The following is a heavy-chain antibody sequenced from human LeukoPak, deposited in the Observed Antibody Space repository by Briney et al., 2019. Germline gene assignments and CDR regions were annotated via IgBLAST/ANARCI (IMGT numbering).Heavy chain of an antibody. CDR2: INHSGST. CDR3: ARDIAAAGPWYFDL. Sequence: SETLSLTCAVYGGSLNDYYWSWIRQPPGKGLEWIGKINHSGSTNYNPSLKSRVTISVDTSKNQFSLRLSSVTAADTAVYYCARDIAAAGPWYFDLWGRGTLVTVSS. J-gene: IGHJ2*01. D-gene: IGHD6-13*01. V-gene: IGHV4-34*01. CDR1: GGSLNDYY.